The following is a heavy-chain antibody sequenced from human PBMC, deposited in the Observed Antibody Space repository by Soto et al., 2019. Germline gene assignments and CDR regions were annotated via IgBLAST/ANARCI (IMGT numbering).Heavy chain of an antibody. V-gene: IGHV3-33*01. J-gene: IGHJ6*02. CDR2: IWYDGSNK. Sequence: PGGSLRLSCAASGFTFSSYGMHWVRQAPGKGLEWVAVIWYDGSNKYYADSVKGRFTISRDNSKNTLYLQMNSLRAEDTAVYYCARDLAVIAGFYYGMDVWGQGTTVTVSS. CDR3: ARDLAVIAGFYYGMDV. D-gene: IGHD2-15*01. CDR1: GFTFSSYG.